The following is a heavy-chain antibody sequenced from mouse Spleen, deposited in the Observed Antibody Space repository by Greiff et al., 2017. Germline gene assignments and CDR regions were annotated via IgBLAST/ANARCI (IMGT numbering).Heavy chain of an antibody. CDR3: ARGGRHDYGAWFAY. Sequence: EVQVVESEGGLVQPGSSMKLSCTASGFTFSDYYMAWVRQAPEKGLEWVANINYDGSSTYYLASLKSRFIISRDNAKNILYLQMSSLKSEDTATYYCARGGRHDYGAWFAYWGQGTLVTVSA. CDR2: INYDGSST. J-gene: IGHJ3*01. CDR1: GFTFSDYY. D-gene: IGHD2-4*01. V-gene: IGHV5-16*01.